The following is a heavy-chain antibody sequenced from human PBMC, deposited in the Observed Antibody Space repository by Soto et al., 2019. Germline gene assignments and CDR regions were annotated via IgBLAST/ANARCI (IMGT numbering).Heavy chain of an antibody. D-gene: IGHD3-9*01. CDR3: ARLVRGYFDWLSDDAFDI. Sequence: QVQLVQSGAEVKKPGASVKVSCKASGYTFTSYGISWVRQAPGQGLEWMGWISAYNGNTNYAQKLQGRVTMTTDTSMSTAYMELRSLRSDDTAVYYCARLVRGYFDWLSDDAFDIWGQGTMVTVSS. J-gene: IGHJ3*02. CDR1: GYTFTSYG. V-gene: IGHV1-18*01. CDR2: ISAYNGNT.